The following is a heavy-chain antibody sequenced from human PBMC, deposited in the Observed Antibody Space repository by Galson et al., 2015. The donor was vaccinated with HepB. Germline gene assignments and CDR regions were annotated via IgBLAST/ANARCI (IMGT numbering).Heavy chain of an antibody. J-gene: IGHJ4*02. CDR3: ARGDGYNKSYFDY. CDR1: GFTFSSYA. Sequence: SLRLSCAASGFTFSSYAMHWVRQAPGKGLEWVAVISYDGSNKYYADSVKGRFTISRDNSKNTLYLQMNSLRAEDTAVYYCARGDGYNKSYFDYWGQGTLVTVSS. CDR2: ISYDGSNK. D-gene: IGHD5-24*01. V-gene: IGHV3-30*04.